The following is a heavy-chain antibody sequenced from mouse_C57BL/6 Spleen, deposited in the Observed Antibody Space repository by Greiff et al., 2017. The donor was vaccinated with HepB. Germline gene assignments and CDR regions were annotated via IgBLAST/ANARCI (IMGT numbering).Heavy chain of an antibody. V-gene: IGHV5-6*01. J-gene: IGHJ2*01. CDR2: ISSGGSYT. CDR1: GFTFSSYG. D-gene: IGHD1-1*01. Sequence: VQLKESGGDLVKPGGSLKLSCAASGFTFSSYGMSWVRQTPDKRLEWVATISSGGSYTYYPDSVKGRFTISRDNAKNTLYLQMSSLKSEDTAMYYCARHDTTVVATNYFDYWGQGTTLTVSS. CDR3: ARHDTTVVATNYFDY.